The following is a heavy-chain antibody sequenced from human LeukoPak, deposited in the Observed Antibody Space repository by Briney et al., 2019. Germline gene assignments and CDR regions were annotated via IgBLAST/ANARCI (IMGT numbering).Heavy chain of an antibody. CDR1: GFTFDIFA. D-gene: IGHD4-23*01. J-gene: IGHJ5*02. Sequence: GGSLRLSCAASGFTFDIFAMSWVRQAPGKGLDWVSSISASGGSTYYAGSVKGRLTISRDNSNNTLYLQMNSLRAEDTAVYYCTRNYGGNWFDPWGQGTLVTVSS. CDR3: TRNYGGNWFDP. CDR2: ISASGGST. V-gene: IGHV3-23*01.